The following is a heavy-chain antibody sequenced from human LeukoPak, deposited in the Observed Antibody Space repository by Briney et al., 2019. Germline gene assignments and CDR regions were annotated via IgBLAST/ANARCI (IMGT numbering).Heavy chain of an antibody. V-gene: IGHV3-21*01. D-gene: IGHD1-1*01. CDR1: GFNLASYM. CDR2: ISSTGSYI. Sequence: PGGTLRLSCTASGFNLASYMLNWVRKAPGKGLEWVSSISSTGSYIYYADSVKGRFTISRDNPGNVFYLQMDSLRAEDTAVYYCTRVAQSGPTGWFDPWGQGTLVTVSS. CDR3: TRVAQSGPTGWFDP. J-gene: IGHJ5*02.